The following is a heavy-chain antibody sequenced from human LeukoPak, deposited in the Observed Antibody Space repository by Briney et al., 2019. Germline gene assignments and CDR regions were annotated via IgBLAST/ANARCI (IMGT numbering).Heavy chain of an antibody. V-gene: IGHV4-31*03. CDR3: ARDDIKQHILDY. J-gene: IGHJ4*02. CDR1: GGSISSSSYY. Sequence: SETLSLTCTVSGGSISSSSYYWGWIRQHPGKGLEWIGYIYYSGSTYYNPSLKSRVTISVDTSKNQFSLKLSSVTAAYTAVYYCARDDIKQHILDYWGQGTLVTVSS. CDR2: IYYSGST. D-gene: IGHD5-12*01.